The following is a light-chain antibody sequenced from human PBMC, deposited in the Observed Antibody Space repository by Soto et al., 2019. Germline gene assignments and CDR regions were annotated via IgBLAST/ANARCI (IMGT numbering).Light chain of an antibody. CDR1: HYIGTS. CDR3: QHHYNWPPIS. CDR2: DAS. J-gene: IGKJ5*01. V-gene: IGKV3-11*01. Sequence: EIVLTQSPATLSLSPGEGATLSCGASHYIGTSLAWYQQRPGQAPRLLIYDASDRATDIPRRFSGSGSGTDFTLTISSPEPEDFAVYYCQHHYNWPPISFGQGTRLEIK.